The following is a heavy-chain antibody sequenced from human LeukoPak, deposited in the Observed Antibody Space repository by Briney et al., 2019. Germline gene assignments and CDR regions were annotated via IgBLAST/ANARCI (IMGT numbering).Heavy chain of an antibody. Sequence: SETLSLTCTVSGGSISSSSHYWGWIRQPPGKGLEWIGSIYYSGNTYYNPSLKSRVTISIDTSKNQFSLKLSSVTAADTAVYYCARHANIVVVPAAKAFDYWGQGTLVTVSS. CDR3: ARHANIVVVPAAKAFDY. D-gene: IGHD2-2*01. V-gene: IGHV4-39*01. J-gene: IGHJ4*02. CDR1: GGSISSSSHY. CDR2: IYYSGNT.